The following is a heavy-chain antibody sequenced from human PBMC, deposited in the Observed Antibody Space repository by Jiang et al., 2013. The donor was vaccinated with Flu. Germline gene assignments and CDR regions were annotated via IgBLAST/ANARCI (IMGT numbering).Heavy chain of an antibody. Sequence: GSGLVKPSQTLSLTCTVSGDSISSGDYYWSWLRQPPGKGLEWIGYIYYSGNTYYNPSLKSRVTMSVDTSKNQFSLKLSSVTAADTAVYYCARALEYSGYDFSRFDPWGQGTLVAVSS. CDR2: IYYSGNT. J-gene: IGHJ5*02. V-gene: IGHV4-30-4*01. CDR3: ARALEYSGYDFSRFDP. D-gene: IGHD5-12*01. CDR1: GDSISSGDYY.